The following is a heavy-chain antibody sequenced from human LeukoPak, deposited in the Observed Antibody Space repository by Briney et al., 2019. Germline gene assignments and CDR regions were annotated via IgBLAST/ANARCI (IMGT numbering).Heavy chain of an antibody. CDR3: ARTYDSSGYYYDGIDY. D-gene: IGHD3-22*01. CDR2: ISYDGSNK. CDR1: GFTFSSYG. V-gene: IGHV3-30*03. Sequence: PGGSLRLSCAASGFTFSSYGMHWVRQAPGKRLEWVAVISYDGSNKYYADSVKGRFTISRDNSKNTLYLQMNSLRAEDTAVYYCARTYDSSGYYYDGIDYWGQGTLVTVSS. J-gene: IGHJ4*02.